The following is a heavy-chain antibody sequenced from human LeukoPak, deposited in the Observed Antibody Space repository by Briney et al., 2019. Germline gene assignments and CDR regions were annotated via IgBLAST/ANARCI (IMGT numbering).Heavy chain of an antibody. CDR3: ARGYKGYSVIQDAFGI. Sequence: SQTLSLTCAVSGGSISSGGYSWSWIRQPPGKGLEWIGYIYHSGCTYYNPSLKSRVTISVDRSKNQFSLKLSSVTAADTAVYYCARGYKGYSVIQDAFGIWGQGTMVTVSS. J-gene: IGHJ3*02. CDR2: IYHSGCT. D-gene: IGHD3-22*01. CDR1: GGSISSGGYS. V-gene: IGHV4-30-2*01.